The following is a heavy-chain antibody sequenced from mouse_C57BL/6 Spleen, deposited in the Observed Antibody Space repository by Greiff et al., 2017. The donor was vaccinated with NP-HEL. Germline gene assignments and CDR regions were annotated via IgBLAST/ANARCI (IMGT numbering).Heavy chain of an antibody. CDR2: IDPNSGGT. CDR3: ARSKSDYYYGSSSYWYFYV. V-gene: IGHV1-72*01. D-gene: IGHD1-1*01. J-gene: IGHJ1*03. Sequence: QVQLQQPGAELVKPGASVKLSCKASGYTFTSYWMHWVKQRPGRGLEWIGRIDPNSGGTKYNEKLKSKATLTVDKPSSTAYTQLSSLTSEDSAVYYCARSKSDYYYGSSSYWYFYVWGTLTTVTVSS. CDR1: GYTFTSYW.